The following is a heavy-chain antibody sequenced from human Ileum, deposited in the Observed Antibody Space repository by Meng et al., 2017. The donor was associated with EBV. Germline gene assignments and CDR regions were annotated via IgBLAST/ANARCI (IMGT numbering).Heavy chain of an antibody. CDR1: GGSISSSSYY. Sequence: QLQVQESGPGLVKPSETLSLTCTVSGGSISSSSYYWGWIRQPPGKGLEWIGSIYYSGSTYYNPSLKSRVTISVDTSKNQFSLKLSSVTAADTAVYYCARELMYCSGGSCYPFDYWGQGTLVTVSS. CDR2: IYYSGST. J-gene: IGHJ4*02. D-gene: IGHD2-15*01. V-gene: IGHV4-39*07. CDR3: ARELMYCSGGSCYPFDY.